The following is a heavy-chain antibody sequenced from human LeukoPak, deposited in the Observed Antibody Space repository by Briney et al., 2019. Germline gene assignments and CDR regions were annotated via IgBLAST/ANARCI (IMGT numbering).Heavy chain of an antibody. D-gene: IGHD2-15*01. Sequence: GGSLRLFCAASGFTFSSYEMNWVRQAPGKGLEWVSYISSSGSTIYYADSVRGRFTISGDNAENSLYLQMNSLRAEDTAVYYCAREVVALDYWGQGTLVSVSS. CDR1: GFTFSSYE. CDR3: AREVVALDY. V-gene: IGHV3-48*03. J-gene: IGHJ4*02. CDR2: ISSSGSTI.